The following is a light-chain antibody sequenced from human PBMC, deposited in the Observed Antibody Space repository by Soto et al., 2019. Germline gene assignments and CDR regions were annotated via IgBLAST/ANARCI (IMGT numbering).Light chain of an antibody. J-gene: IGKJ1*01. CDR3: QQSYSTLRT. CDR1: QSISSY. Sequence: DLQMTQSPSSLSASVGARVTITCRASQSISSYLNWYQQKPGKAPRLLMYGASSLQSGVPSRFSGSGSGKDFTLTISSLQPEDFATYYCQQSYSTLRTFGQGTKVEIK. V-gene: IGKV1-39*01. CDR2: GAS.